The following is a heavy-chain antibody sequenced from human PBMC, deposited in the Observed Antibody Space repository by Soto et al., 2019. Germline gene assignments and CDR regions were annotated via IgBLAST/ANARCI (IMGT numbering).Heavy chain of an antibody. D-gene: IGHD6-13*01. CDR3: ARSPRSSPYFDY. V-gene: IGHV5-51*01. CDR2: IYPGDSET. Sequence: GESLKISCQCSGYTFSNVWIAWVRQLPGKGLEYMGIIYPGDSETRYSPSFHGKVTISADRSIGTAYLQWSSLEASDSAFYFCARSPRSSPYFDYWGQGALVTVSS. CDR1: GYTFSNVW. J-gene: IGHJ4*02.